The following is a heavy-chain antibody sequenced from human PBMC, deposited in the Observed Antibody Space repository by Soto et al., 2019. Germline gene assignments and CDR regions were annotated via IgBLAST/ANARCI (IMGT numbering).Heavy chain of an antibody. CDR3: AREGGGYNSDYGMDV. CDR1: GYTFTGYY. CDR2: INPNSGGT. J-gene: IGHJ6*02. D-gene: IGHD5-12*01. Sequence: ASVKVSCKTSGYTFTGYYMHWVRQAPGQGLEWMGWINPNSGGTNYAQKIQGWVTMTRDTSISTAYMELSRLRSDDTALYYWAREGGGYNSDYGMDVGGQGTTVTVS. V-gene: IGHV1-2*04.